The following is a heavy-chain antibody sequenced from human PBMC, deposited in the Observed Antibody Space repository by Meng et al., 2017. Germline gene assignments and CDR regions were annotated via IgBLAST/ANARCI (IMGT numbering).Heavy chain of an antibody. CDR2: IIPIFATA. J-gene: IGHJ5*02. V-gene: IGHV1-69*01. Sequence: ARLVLAGDEVERPGSSVKVSCKASGGPFRSYAISWGGQAPGQGLEWIGGIIPIFATANYAQTFQGRVTITADESTSTAYMELSSLRSEDTAVYFCAKEVDNWFDPWGQGTLVTVSS. D-gene: IGHD2-15*01. CDR3: AKEVDNWFDP. CDR1: GGPFRSYA.